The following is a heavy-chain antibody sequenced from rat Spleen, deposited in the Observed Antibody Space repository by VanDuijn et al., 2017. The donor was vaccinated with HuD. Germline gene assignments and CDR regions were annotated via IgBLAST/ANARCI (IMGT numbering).Heavy chain of an antibody. Sequence: QVQLKESGPGLVQPSQPLSLTCTVSGFSLTSYTINWVRQPPGKSLEWIAAISSGGTTYYDSALKSRLSISRDTSRSQVFLKMNSLQTEDTAMYFCARFGYYDGSYYLYFDYWGQGVMVTVSS. J-gene: IGHJ2*01. CDR1: GFSLTSYT. D-gene: IGHD1-12*02. CDR2: ISSGGTT. CDR3: ARFGYYDGSYYLYFDY. V-gene: IGHV2-6*01.